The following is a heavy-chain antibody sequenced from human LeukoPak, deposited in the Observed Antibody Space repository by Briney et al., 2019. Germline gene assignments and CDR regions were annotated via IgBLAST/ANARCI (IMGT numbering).Heavy chain of an antibody. J-gene: IGHJ4*02. D-gene: IGHD1-26*01. Sequence: GGSLRLSCAASGFTFSRYWMTWVRQAPGKGLEWVANIKQDGTEKYYVDSVKGRFTISRDNAKNTLYLQMNSLGVEDTAVYYCARDLHWGASDYWGQGTLVTVSS. CDR2: IKQDGTEK. V-gene: IGHV3-7*01. CDR1: GFTFSRYW. CDR3: ARDLHWGASDY.